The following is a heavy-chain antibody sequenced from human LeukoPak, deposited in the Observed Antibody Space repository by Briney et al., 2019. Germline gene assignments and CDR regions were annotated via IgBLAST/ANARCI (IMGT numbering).Heavy chain of an antibody. CDR3: AREGGSYRFFDY. D-gene: IGHD1-26*01. V-gene: IGHV4-4*07. CDR1: GGSISSYY. CDR2: VHTNGNT. J-gene: IGHJ4*02. Sequence: SETLSLTCTVSGGSISSYYWSWIRQPAGKGLEWIGRVHTNGNTNYNPSLKSRATMSADTSKNQFSLNVSSVTAADTAVYYCAREGGSYRFFDYWGQGTLVTVSS.